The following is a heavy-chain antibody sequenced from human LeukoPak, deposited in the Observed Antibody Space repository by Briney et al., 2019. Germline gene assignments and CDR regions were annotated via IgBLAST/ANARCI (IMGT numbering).Heavy chain of an antibody. Sequence: GGSLRLSCAPSGFTFDNFAMTWVRQAPGKGLEWVSVITGSGGSTYYADSVKGRFTISRDNTENTLYLQMNSLRAEDTAIYYCARELFDFDYWGQGTLVTVSS. V-gene: IGHV3-23*01. D-gene: IGHD3-10*01. CDR3: ARELFDFDY. CDR1: GFTFDNFA. J-gene: IGHJ4*02. CDR2: ITGSGGST.